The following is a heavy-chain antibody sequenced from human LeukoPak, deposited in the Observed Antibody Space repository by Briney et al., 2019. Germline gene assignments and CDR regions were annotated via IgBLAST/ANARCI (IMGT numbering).Heavy chain of an antibody. J-gene: IGHJ4*02. CDR3: ARDHCSSTSCYYYFDY. V-gene: IGHV3-30-3*01. CDR2: ISYDGSNK. Sequence: GRSLTLSCAASGFTFSSYAMRWVRQAPGKGLEWVGVISYDGSNKYYADSVKGRFTISRDNSKNTLYLQMNSLRAEDTAVYYCARDHCSSTSCYYYFDYWGQGTLVTVSS. CDR1: GFTFSSYA. D-gene: IGHD2-2*01.